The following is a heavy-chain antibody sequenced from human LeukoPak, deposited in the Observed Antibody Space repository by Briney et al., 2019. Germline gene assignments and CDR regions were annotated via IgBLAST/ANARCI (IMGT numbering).Heavy chain of an antibody. Sequence: PSETLSLTCSVSGGSINIGGFYWSWIRQLPGTDLEWIGYVSFSGNTYYSPSLKSRVTIAIDSSKNQFPLRLSSVTAADTAVYYCARDRGSSRAYFDYWGQGSLVTVSS. CDR2: VSFSGNT. V-gene: IGHV4-31*03. CDR1: GGSINIGGFY. D-gene: IGHD6-6*01. J-gene: IGHJ4*02. CDR3: ARDRGSSRAYFDY.